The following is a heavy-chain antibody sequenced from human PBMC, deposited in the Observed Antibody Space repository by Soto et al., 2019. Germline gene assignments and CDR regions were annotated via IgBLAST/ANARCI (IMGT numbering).Heavy chain of an antibody. CDR3: AKDYYDSSGLNDY. Sequence: RLSCAASGFTFSSYAMSWVRQAPGKGLEWVSAISGSGGGTYYADSVKGRFTISRDNSKNTLYLQMNSLRAEDTAVYYCAKDYYDSSGLNDYWGQGTLVTVSS. D-gene: IGHD3-22*01. CDR2: ISGSGGGT. V-gene: IGHV3-23*01. CDR1: GFTFSSYA. J-gene: IGHJ4*02.